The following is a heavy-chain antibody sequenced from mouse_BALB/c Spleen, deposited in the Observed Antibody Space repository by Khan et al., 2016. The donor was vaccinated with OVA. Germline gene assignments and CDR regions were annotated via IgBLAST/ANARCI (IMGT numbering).Heavy chain of an antibody. CDR1: GYSITSGYA. Sequence: EVQLQESGPGLVKPSQSLSLTCTVTGYSITSGYAWNWIRQFPGNKLEWMGYISYSGVTSYTPSLKSRISITRETSKNQFFLQLNSVTTEDTATNYCARGNYYGYYFDYWGQGTTLTVSS. V-gene: IGHV3-2*02. D-gene: IGHD1-1*01. CDR2: ISYSGVT. CDR3: ARGNYYGYYFDY. J-gene: IGHJ2*01.